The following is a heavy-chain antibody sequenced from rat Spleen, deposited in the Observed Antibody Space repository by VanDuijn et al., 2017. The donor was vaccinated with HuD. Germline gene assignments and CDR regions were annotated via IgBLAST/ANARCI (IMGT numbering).Heavy chain of an antibody. J-gene: IGHJ4*01. Sequence: EVQLVESGGGLVQPGRSLKLSCAASGFTFSDYYMAWVRQAPKKGLEWVASISYEGSSTYYGDSVKGRFTISRDNAKSTLYLQMNSLRSGDTDTYFWATEIRGRGDAWGQGASVTVSS. D-gene: IGHD4-3*01. CDR1: GFTFSDYY. CDR2: ISYEGSST. CDR3: ATEIRGRGDA. V-gene: IGHV5-22*01.